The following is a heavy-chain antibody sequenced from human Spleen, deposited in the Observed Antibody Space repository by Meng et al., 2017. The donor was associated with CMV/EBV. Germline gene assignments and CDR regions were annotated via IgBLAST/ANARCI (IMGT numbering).Heavy chain of an antibody. D-gene: IGHD6-19*01. CDR2: ISSSSYYI. V-gene: IGHV3-21*01. Sequence: GGSLRLSCAASGFTFSPYSMNWVRQAPGKGLEWVSSISSSSYYIYYADSVKGRFTISRDNSKNTLYLQMNSLRGEDTAVYYCVKDRVVQWLAAEVDYYGMDAWGQGTTVTVSS. CDR3: VKDRVVQWLAAEVDYYGMDA. J-gene: IGHJ6*02. CDR1: GFTFSPYS.